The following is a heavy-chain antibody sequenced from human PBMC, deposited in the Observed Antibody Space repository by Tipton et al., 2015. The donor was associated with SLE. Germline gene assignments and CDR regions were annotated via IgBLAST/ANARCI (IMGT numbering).Heavy chain of an antibody. V-gene: IGHV4-34*01. D-gene: IGHD6-19*01. J-gene: IGHJ3*02. CDR3: AARRSGAFDI. CDR2: IYYSGST. Sequence: TLSLTCAVYGGSFSGYYWSWIRQPPWKGLEWIGSIYYSGSTYYNPPLKSRVTISVDTSKNQFSLKLSSVTAADTAVYYCAARRSGAFDIWGQGTMVTVSS. CDR1: GGSFSGYY.